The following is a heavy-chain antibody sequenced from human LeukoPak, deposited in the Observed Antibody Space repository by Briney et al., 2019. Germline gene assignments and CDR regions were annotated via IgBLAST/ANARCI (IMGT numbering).Heavy chain of an antibody. CDR1: GFTFSSYA. Sequence: GGSLRLSCAASGFTFSSYAMSWVRQAPGKGLEWVSAISGSGGSTCYADSVKGRFTISRDNSKNTLYLQMNSLRAEDTALYYCARERGRGVISPYFDQWGQGSLVTVSS. J-gene: IGHJ4*02. CDR3: ARERGRGVISPYFDQ. D-gene: IGHD3-10*01. CDR2: ISGSGGST. V-gene: IGHV3-23*01.